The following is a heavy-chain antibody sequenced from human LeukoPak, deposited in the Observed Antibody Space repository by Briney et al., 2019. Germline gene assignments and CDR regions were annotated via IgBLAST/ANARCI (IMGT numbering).Heavy chain of an antibody. V-gene: IGHV3-23*01. J-gene: IGHJ4*02. D-gene: IGHD3-10*01. CDR2: ISGSGAST. CDR1: GFTFSGYA. Sequence: GGSLRLYCLASGFTFSGYAMSWVRQAPGKGLGWVSSISGSGASTYYADSVKGRFTSSRDNSKNALYLQVNNLRAEDTAVYSCAKESRYYYGSGSFSSQFDYWGQGNLVTV. CDR3: AKESRYYYGSGSFSSQFDY.